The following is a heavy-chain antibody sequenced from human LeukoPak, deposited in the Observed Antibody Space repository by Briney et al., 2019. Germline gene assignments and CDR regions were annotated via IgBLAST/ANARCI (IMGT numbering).Heavy chain of an antibody. CDR1: GFIFSNYA. CDR2: IDSTGAYT. Sequence: QPGGSLRLSCAASGFIFSNYAMSWVRQAPGKGLEWVSAIDSTGAYTWYADSVKGRFTISKDSSKTILYLQMNSLRAEDAAVYYCARCPTLAAAAIDYWGQGTLVTVSS. V-gene: IGHV3-23*01. D-gene: IGHD6-13*01. CDR3: ARCPTLAAAAIDY. J-gene: IGHJ4*02.